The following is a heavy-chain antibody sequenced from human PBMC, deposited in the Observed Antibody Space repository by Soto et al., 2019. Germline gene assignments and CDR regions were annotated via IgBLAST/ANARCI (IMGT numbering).Heavy chain of an antibody. CDR3: ARVVLYYYGSGSYYNPQFYGMDV. Sequence: GASVKVSCKASGYTFTSYGISWVRQAPGQGLEWMGWISAYNGNTNYAQKLQGRVTMTTDTSTSTAYMELRSLRSDDTAVYYCARVVLYYYGSGSYYNPQFYGMDVWGQGTTVTVSS. CDR1: GYTFTSYG. V-gene: IGHV1-18*01. D-gene: IGHD3-10*01. CDR2: ISAYNGNT. J-gene: IGHJ6*02.